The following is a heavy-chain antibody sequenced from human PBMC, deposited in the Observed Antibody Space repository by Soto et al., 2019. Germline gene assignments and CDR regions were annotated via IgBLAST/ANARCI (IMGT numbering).Heavy chain of an antibody. CDR1: GFTFSSYG. V-gene: IGHV3-33*01. CDR2: IWYDGSNK. Sequence: QVQLVESGGGVVQPGRSLRLSCAASGFTFSSYGMHWVRQAPGKGLEWVAVIWYDGSNKYYADSVKGRFTISRDNSKNTLYLQMNSLRAEDTAVYYCARDGSKAAAGRGFLGYWGQGTLVTVSS. J-gene: IGHJ4*02. D-gene: IGHD6-13*01. CDR3: ARDGSKAAAGRGFLGY.